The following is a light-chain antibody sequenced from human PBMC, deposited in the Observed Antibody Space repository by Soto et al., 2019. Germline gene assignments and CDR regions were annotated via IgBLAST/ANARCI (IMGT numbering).Light chain of an antibody. CDR2: KAS. V-gene: IGKV1-5*03. J-gene: IGKJ1*01. Sequence: DVQITPSPSTRSAYVGGIVTNTFRASQSISSWLAWYQQKPGKAPKLLIYKASSLESGVPSRFSGSGSGTEFTLTISSLQPDDFATYYCQQYNSYWTFGQGTKVDIK. CDR1: QSISSW. CDR3: QQYNSYWT.